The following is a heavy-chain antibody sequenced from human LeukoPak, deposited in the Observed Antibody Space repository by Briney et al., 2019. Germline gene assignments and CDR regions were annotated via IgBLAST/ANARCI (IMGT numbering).Heavy chain of an antibody. V-gene: IGHV4-39*07. D-gene: IGHD1-26*01. CDR2: IYYGGSI. J-gene: IGHJ5*02. CDR1: GDSISSSNCY. Sequence: PSETLSLTCTVSGDSISSSNCYWAWIRQPPGKGLEWVGTIYYGGSIYGDPSLKGRITISLDTSKNQFSLKLNSVTAADTAVYYCARAGWELLSASFDPWGQGTLVIVSS. CDR3: ARAGWELLSASFDP.